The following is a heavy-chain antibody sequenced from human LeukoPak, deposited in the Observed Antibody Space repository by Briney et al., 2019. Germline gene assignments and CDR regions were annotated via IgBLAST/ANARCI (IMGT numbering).Heavy chain of an antibody. CDR3: ARDPTTVVTYYFDY. J-gene: IGHJ4*02. Sequence: GGSLRLSCAASGFTFSIYIMNCVRQAPGEGLEWVSSISSSSSYIYYADSVKGRFTISRDNAKNSLYLQMNSLRAEDTAVYYCARDPTTVVTYYFDYWGQGTLVTVSS. CDR2: ISSSSSYI. CDR1: GFTFSIYI. V-gene: IGHV3-21*01. D-gene: IGHD4-23*01.